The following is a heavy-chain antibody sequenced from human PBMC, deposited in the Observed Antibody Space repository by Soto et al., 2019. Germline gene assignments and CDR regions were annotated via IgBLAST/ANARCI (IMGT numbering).Heavy chain of an antibody. J-gene: IGHJ6*02. V-gene: IGHV4-4*02. D-gene: IGHD6-13*01. Sequence: PSETLSLTCAVSGGSISSSNWWSWVRQPPGKGLEWIGEIYHSGSTNYNPSLKSRVTISVDKSKNQFSLKLSSVTAADTAVYYCARDLRIAAAGTQIYYYYGMDVWGQGTTVTVSS. CDR3: ARDLRIAAAGTQIYYYYGMDV. CDR2: IYHSGST. CDR1: GGSISSSNW.